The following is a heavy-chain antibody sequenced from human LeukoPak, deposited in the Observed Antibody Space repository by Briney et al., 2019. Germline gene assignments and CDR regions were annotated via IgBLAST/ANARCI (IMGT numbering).Heavy chain of an antibody. CDR1: GFTFSDDW. J-gene: IGHJ4*02. D-gene: IGHD2-2*01. CDR3: ARDPNPMLGVYFDS. V-gene: IGHV3-7*01. CDR2: INQDGTKN. Sequence: GGALRLSCVASGFTFSDDWMNLVRQAPGKGLEWVANINQDGTKNYYLDSVKGRFTISRDNAKNSLYLQMSSLRDDDTAVYYCARDPNPMLGVYFDSWGQGSLVSVSS.